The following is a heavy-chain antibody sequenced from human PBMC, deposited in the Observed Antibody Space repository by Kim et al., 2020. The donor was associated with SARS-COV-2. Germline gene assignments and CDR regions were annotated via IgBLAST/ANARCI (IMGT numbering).Heavy chain of an antibody. Sequence: YAQKAQGRVTMTRDTSTSTVYMELSSLRSEDTAVYYCARAGGSLWWFDPWGQGTLVTVSS. V-gene: IGHV1-46*01. D-gene: IGHD3-16*01. CDR3: ARAGGSLWWFDP. J-gene: IGHJ5*02.